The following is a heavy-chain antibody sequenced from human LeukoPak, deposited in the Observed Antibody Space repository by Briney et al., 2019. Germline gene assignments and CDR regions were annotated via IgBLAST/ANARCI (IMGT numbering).Heavy chain of an antibody. D-gene: IGHD3-16*01. CDR3: ARDPGGGQRPYYYYYMDV. J-gene: IGHJ6*03. V-gene: IGHV1-2*02. Sequence: ASVKVSCKASGYTFTGYYMHWVRQAPGQGLEWMGWINPNSGGTNYAQKFQGRVTMTRDTSISTAYMELSRLRSDDTAVYYCARDPGGGQRPYYYYYMDVWGKGTTVTVSS. CDR1: GYTFTGYY. CDR2: INPNSGGT.